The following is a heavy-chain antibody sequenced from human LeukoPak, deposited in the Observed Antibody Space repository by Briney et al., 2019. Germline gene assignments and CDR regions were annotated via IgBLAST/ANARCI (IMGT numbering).Heavy chain of an antibody. D-gene: IGHD1-26*01. V-gene: IGHV3-23*01. CDR2: MTGDGATT. Sequence: GGSLRLSCAASRFTFSNYAMNWVRQAPGKGLEWVSAMTGDGATTYYADSMKGRFTISRDNSKSTLYLQINSLGAEDTAVYYCAKDRLGAVLYFDCWGQGTLVTVSS. J-gene: IGHJ4*02. CDR3: AKDRLGAVLYFDC. CDR1: RFTFSNYA.